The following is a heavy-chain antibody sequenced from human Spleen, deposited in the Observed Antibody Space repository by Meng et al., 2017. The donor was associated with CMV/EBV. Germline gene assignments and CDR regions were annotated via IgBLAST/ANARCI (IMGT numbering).Heavy chain of an antibody. D-gene: IGHD1-7*01. CDR3: ARNYGLDY. Sequence: KVSCKASGYTFTSYDVSWVRQATGQGLEWMGWMNPNSDNTGYAQKFQGRVTMTRNTSITTAYMELSSLRSEDTAVYYCARNYGLDYWGQGTLVTVSS. CDR2: MNPNSDNT. V-gene: IGHV1-8*01. CDR1: GYTFTSYD. J-gene: IGHJ4*02.